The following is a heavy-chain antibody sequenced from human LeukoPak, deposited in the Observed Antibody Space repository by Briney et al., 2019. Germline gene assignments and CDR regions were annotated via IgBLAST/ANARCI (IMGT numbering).Heavy chain of an antibody. CDR3: AKDGVSSGYHLDY. V-gene: IGHV3-23*01. CDR1: GFIFNNYA. J-gene: IGHJ4*02. D-gene: IGHD5-12*01. Sequence: GGSLGLSCVASGFIFNNYAMNWVRQAPGKGLEWVSILRAGGDGTYYADSVKGRFTISRDSFKNTLYLQMNSLRAEDTAIYYCAKDGVSSGYHLDYWGQGTLVTVSS. CDR2: LRAGGDGT.